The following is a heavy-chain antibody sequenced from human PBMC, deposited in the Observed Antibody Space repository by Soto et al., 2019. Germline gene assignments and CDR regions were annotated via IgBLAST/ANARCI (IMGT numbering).Heavy chain of an antibody. V-gene: IGHV3-23*01. CDR1: GFTFRNYA. Sequence: EVQLLESGGDLVHPGGSLRLSCAASGFTFRNYAMNWVRQAPGKGLEWVAAISGVDGYSSYIDSVKGRFTISRDDSDKTVDLQMNSLRVEDTAVYYCARDRSYANYYYYYYAMDVWGQGTTVTISS. CDR2: ISGVDGYS. D-gene: IGHD3-16*01. CDR3: ARDRSYANYYYYYYAMDV. J-gene: IGHJ6*02.